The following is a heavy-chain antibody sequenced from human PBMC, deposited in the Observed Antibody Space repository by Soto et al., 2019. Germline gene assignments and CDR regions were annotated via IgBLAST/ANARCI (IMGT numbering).Heavy chain of an antibody. D-gene: IGHD3-22*01. J-gene: IGHJ3*02. Sequence: SETLSLTCTVSGGSISSGGYYWSWIRQHPGKGLEWIGYIYYSGSTYYNPSLKSRVTISVDTSKNQFSLKLSSVTAADTAVYYCASASGYYYDSSGYYPHDAFDIWGQGTMVTVSS. V-gene: IGHV4-31*03. CDR1: GGSISSGGYY. CDR2: IYYSGST. CDR3: ASASGYYYDSSGYYPHDAFDI.